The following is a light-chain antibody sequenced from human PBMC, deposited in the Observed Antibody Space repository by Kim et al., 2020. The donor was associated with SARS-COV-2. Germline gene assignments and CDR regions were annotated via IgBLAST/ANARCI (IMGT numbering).Light chain of an antibody. V-gene: IGKV2-30*02. Sequence: DVVMTQSPLSVPVTLGQPASFSCKSSQSLGHTDGNIYLSWFHQRPGQSPRLLIYKVSKRASGVPDRFSGSGSGTDFTLKISRVEAGDVGRYYYVQDTQLLTSGGGTKVEIK. J-gene: IGKJ4*01. CDR1: QSLGHTDGNIY. CDR2: KVS. CDR3: VQDTQLLT.